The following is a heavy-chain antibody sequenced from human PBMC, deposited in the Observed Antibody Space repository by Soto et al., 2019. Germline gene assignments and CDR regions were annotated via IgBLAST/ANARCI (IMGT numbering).Heavy chain of an antibody. D-gene: IGHD2-2*01. CDR2: IYTSGST. V-gene: IGHV4-4*07. CDR1: GGSISSYC. Sequence: TSETLSFTCTVSGGSISSYCWSWIRQPAGKGLEWIGRIYTSGSTNYNPSLKSRVTMSVDTSKNQFSLKLSSVTAADTAVYYCARGIVVVPAYWFDPWGQGTLVTVSS. CDR3: ARGIVVVPAYWFDP. J-gene: IGHJ5*02.